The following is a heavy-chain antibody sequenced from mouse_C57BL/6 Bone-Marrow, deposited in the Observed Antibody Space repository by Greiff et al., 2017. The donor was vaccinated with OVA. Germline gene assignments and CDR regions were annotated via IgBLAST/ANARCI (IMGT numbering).Heavy chain of an antibody. CDR3: ARSRYYGSSPFAD. CDR1: GFTFSSYG. V-gene: IGHV5-6*01. Sequence: EVKLMESGGDLVKPGGSLKLSCAASGFTFSSYGMSWVRQTPDKRLEWVATISSGGSYTYYPDSVKGRFTISRDNAKNTLYLQMSSLKSEDTAMYYCARSRYYGSSPFADWGQGTLVTVSA. CDR2: ISSGGSYT. J-gene: IGHJ3*01. D-gene: IGHD1-1*01.